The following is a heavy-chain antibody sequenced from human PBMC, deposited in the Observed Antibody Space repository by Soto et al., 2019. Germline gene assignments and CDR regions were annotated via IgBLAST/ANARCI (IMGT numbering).Heavy chain of an antibody. Sequence: GESLKISCKGSGYSFTSYWISWVRQMPGKGLEWMGRIDPSDSYTNYSPSFQGHVTISADKSISTAYVQWSSLKASDTAMYYCARQKHNVDTVDFDYWGQGTLVTVSS. CDR1: GYSFTSYW. CDR3: ARQKHNVDTVDFDY. CDR2: IDPSDSYT. D-gene: IGHD5-18*01. V-gene: IGHV5-10-1*01. J-gene: IGHJ4*02.